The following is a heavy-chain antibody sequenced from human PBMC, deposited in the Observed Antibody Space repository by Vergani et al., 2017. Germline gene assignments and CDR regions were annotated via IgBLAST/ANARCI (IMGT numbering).Heavy chain of an antibody. V-gene: IGHV3-23*01. CDR2: ISGSGGST. J-gene: IGHJ4*02. D-gene: IGHD5-18*01. Sequence: EVQLLESGGGLVQPGGSLRLSCAASGFTFSSYAMSWVRQAPGKGLEWVSAISGSGGSTYYADSGKGRFTISRDNSKNTLYLQMNSLRAEDTAVYYCAKHTAMVTHPFDYWGQGTLVTVSS. CDR1: GFTFSSYA. CDR3: AKHTAMVTHPFDY.